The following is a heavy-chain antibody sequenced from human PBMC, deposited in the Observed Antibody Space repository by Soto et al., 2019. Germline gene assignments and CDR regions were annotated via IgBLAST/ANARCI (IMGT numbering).Heavy chain of an antibody. V-gene: IGHV1-46*01. CDR1: GYTFTSYY. CDR3: ARGGGRITMIVLYYFDY. J-gene: IGHJ4*02. D-gene: IGHD3-22*01. Sequence: QVQLVQSGAEVKKPGASVKVSCKASGYTFTSYYMHWVRQAPGQGLEWMGIINPSGGRTSYAQKFQGRVTMTRDTSTSTVYMELSSLRSEDTAVYYCARGGGRITMIVLYYFDYWGQGTLVTVSS. CDR2: INPSGGRT.